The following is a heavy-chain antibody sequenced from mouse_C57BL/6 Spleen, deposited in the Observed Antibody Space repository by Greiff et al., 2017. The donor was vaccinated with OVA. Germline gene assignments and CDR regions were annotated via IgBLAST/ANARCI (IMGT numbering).Heavy chain of an antibody. CDR1: GFSLTSYG. D-gene: IGHD1-1*01. CDR3: ARNSIYYGSSYRWYFDV. V-gene: IGHV2-2*01. CDR2: IWSGGST. Sequence: QVQLKESGPGLVQPSQSLSITCTVSGFSLTSYGVHWVRQSPGKGLEWLGVIWSGGSTDYNAAFISRLSISKDNSKSQVFFKMNSLQADDTAIYYCARNSIYYGSSYRWYFDVWGTGTTVTVSS. J-gene: IGHJ1*03.